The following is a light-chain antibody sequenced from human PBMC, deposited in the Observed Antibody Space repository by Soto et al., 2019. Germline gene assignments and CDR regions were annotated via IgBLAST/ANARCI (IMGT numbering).Light chain of an antibody. CDR3: QQYGSSPTT. CDR2: GAS. V-gene: IGKV3-20*01. Sequence: EIVLTQSPGTLSLSPGERATLSCRASQSISSSYLAWYQQKPGQAPRLLIYGASSRATGIPDRFSGSGSGTDFNLTISRLEPEDFAVYYCQQYGSSPTTFGGGTKVEIK. CDR1: QSISSSY. J-gene: IGKJ4*01.